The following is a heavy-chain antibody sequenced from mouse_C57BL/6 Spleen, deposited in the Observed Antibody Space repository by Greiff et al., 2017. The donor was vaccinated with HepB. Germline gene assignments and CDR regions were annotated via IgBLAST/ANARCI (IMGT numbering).Heavy chain of an antibody. CDR2: INPSSGYT. CDR3: ARSFIYDGYFGGFDY. V-gene: IGHV1-4*01. Sequence: VRLVESGAELARPGASVKMSCKASGYTFTSYTMHWVKQRPGQGLEWIGYINPSSGYTKYNQKFKDKATLTADKSSSTAYMQLSSLTSEDSAVYYCARSFIYDGYFGGFDYWGQGTTLTVSS. CDR1: GYTFTSYT. D-gene: IGHD2-3*01. J-gene: IGHJ2*01.